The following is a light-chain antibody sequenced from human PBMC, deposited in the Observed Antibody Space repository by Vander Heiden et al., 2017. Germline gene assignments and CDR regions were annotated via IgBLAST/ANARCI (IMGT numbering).Light chain of an antibody. CDR3: QVWDSSSDQWV. J-gene: IGLJ3*02. V-gene: IGLV3-21*02. Sequence: SYVLTQPPAVSVAPGQTARITWGGNNNGRKSVHWYQQKPGQAPVLVVYGDSDRPSVIPERFSGSNSGNTATLTISRVEAGDEADYYYQVWDSSSDQWVFGGGTKLTVL. CDR2: GDS. CDR1: NNGRKS.